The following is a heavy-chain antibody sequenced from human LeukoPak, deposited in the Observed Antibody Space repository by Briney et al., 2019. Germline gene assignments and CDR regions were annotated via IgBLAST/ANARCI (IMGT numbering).Heavy chain of an antibody. CDR2: IYHSGST. CDR3: ARDFEGISGLFDY. D-gene: IGHD2-15*01. J-gene: IGHJ4*02. V-gene: IGHV4-4*02. Sequence: SETLSLTCAVSGGSISSGNWWSWVRQPPGKGLEWIGEIYHSGSTNYNPSLKSRVTISVDKSKNQFSLKLGSVTAADTAVYYCARDFEGISGLFDYWGQGTLVTVSS. CDR1: GGSISSGNW.